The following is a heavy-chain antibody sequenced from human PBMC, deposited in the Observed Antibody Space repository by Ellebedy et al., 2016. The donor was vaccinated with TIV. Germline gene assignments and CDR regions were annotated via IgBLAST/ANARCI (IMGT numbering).Heavy chain of an antibody. CDR3: ARDGSDSRPFDY. D-gene: IGHD6-13*01. CDR2: FDPEDGET. Sequence: ASVKVSXKVSGYTLTELSMHWVRQAPGKGLEWMGGFDPEDGETIYAQKFQGRVTMAEDTSTDTAYMELSSLRSEDTAVYYCARDGSDSRPFDYWGQGTLVTVSS. V-gene: IGHV1-24*01. J-gene: IGHJ4*02. CDR1: GYTLTELS.